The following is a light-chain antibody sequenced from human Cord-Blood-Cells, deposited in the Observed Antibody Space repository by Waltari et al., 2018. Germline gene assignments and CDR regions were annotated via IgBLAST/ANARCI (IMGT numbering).Light chain of an antibody. Sequence: QAGLTPPASGSGSPGQSITIPCPGTSRGVGGYNHVSWYQQHPGKAPKLMIYDVSNRPSGVSNRFSGSKSGNTASLTISGLQAEDEADYYCSSYTSSSTLFGGGTKLTVL. V-gene: IGLV2-14*01. J-gene: IGLJ2*01. CDR2: DVS. CDR1: SRGVGGYNH. CDR3: SSYTSSSTL.